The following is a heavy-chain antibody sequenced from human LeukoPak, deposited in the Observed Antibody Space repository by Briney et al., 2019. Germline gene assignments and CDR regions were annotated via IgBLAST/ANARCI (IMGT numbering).Heavy chain of an antibody. D-gene: IGHD2-2*01. CDR2: ISYAGSDK. CDR1: GFTFSNNG. Sequence: GGSLRLSCAASGFTFSNNGMHWVRQAPGKGLEWVALISYAGSDKYYADSVKGRFTISRDNSKSTLYLQMNSLRAEDTAVYYCGKDVVVPAAPKNYYFDYWGQGTLVTVSS. V-gene: IGHV3-30*18. CDR3: GKDVVVPAAPKNYYFDY. J-gene: IGHJ4*02.